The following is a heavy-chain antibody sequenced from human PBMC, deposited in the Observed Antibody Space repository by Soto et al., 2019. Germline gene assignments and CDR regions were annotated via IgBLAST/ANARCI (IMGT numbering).Heavy chain of an antibody. CDR3: ARDRIVAAGTIIDY. J-gene: IGHJ4*02. CDR2: IYHTGNT. V-gene: IGHV4-38-2*02. Sequence: SETLSLTCAVSGYSISGGYYGGWIRQPPGKGLEWIGSIYHTGNTYYSPSLESRVTISVDTSKSHFSLRLTSVTAADTAVYYCARDRIVAAGTIIDYWGQGTLVTVSS. CDR1: GYSISGGYY. D-gene: IGHD6-13*01.